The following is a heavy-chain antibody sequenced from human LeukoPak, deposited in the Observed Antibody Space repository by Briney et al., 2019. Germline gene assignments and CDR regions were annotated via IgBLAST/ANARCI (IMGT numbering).Heavy chain of an antibody. CDR1: GFTFSSSN. D-gene: IGHD6-19*01. J-gene: IGHJ4*02. Sequence: GGSLRLSCAASGFTFSSSNMNWVRQAPGKGGEWVSYISCRTSTISYADSVKGRFTISRDNANNSLYLQLNNLRAEDTAVYYCATEGSGWDQSFWGQGTLVTVSS. CDR3: ATEGSGWDQSF. V-gene: IGHV3-48*01. CDR2: ISCRTSTI.